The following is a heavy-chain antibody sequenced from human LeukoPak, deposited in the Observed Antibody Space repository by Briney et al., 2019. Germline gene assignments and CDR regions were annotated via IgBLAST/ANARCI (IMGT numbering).Heavy chain of an antibody. CDR1: GLAFTASA. J-gene: IGHJ4*02. Sequence: GGSLRLSCAASGLAFTASAMTWVRQAPGKGLEWVSSITSGGSIYYADSVKGRFTISRDNSKNALYLQMNSLRAEDTAVYYCAKDRGFFDYWGQGTLVTVSS. CDR2: ITSGGSI. CDR3: AKDRGFFDY. D-gene: IGHD3-16*01. V-gene: IGHV3-23*01.